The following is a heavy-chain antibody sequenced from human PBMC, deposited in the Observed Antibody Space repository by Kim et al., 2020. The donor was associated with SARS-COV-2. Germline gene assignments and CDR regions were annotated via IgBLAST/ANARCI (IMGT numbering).Heavy chain of an antibody. Sequence: LKSRVTISVDTSKNQFSLKLSSVTAADTAVYYCARRRTRGSGLRPPFDYWGQGTLVTISS. J-gene: IGHJ4*02. V-gene: IGHV4-39*01. D-gene: IGHD6-25*01. CDR3: ARRRTRGSGLRPPFDY.